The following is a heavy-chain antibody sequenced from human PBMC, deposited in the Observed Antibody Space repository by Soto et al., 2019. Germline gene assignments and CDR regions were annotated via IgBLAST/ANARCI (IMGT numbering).Heavy chain of an antibody. CDR1: GGSFSGYY. J-gene: IGHJ4*02. Sequence: PSETLSLTCAVYGGSFSGYYWSWIRQPPGKGLEWIGEINHSGGTNYNPSLKSRVTISVDTSKNQFSLKLSSVTAADTAVYYCASLYYDFWSGSRKPPMYWGQGTLVTVSS. V-gene: IGHV4-34*01. CDR3: ASLYYDFWSGSRKPPMY. CDR2: INHSGGT. D-gene: IGHD3-3*01.